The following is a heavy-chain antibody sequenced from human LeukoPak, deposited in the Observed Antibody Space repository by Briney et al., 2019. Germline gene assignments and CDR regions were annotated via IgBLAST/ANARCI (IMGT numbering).Heavy chain of an antibody. D-gene: IGHD1-26*01. CDR1: GGSTSSYY. CDR3: AREGVGATGTAFDY. CDR2: IYYSGST. J-gene: IGHJ4*02. V-gene: IGHV4-59*01. Sequence: KPSETLSLTCTVSGGSTSSYYWSWIRQPPGKGLEWIGNIYYSGSTNYNPSLKSRVTISVDTSKNQFSLKLSSVTAADTAVYYCAREGVGATGTAFDYWGQGTLVTVSS.